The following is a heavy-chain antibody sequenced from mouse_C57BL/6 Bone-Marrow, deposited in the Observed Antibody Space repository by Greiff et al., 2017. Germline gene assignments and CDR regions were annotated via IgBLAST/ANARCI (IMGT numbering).Heavy chain of an antibody. CDR2: IYPGSGNT. CDR1: GYSFTSYY. Sequence: QVQLQQSGPELVKPGASVKISCKASGYSFTSYYIHWVKQRPGQGLEWIGWIYPGSGNTKYNEKFKGKATLTADPSSSTAYMQLSSLTSEDSAVYYCASPSYYRNWYFDVWGTGTTVTVSS. V-gene: IGHV1-66*01. D-gene: IGHD2-14*01. J-gene: IGHJ1*03. CDR3: ASPSYYRNWYFDV.